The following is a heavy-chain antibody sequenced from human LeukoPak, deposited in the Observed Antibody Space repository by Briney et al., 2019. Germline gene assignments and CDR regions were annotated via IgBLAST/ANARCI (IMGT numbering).Heavy chain of an antibody. Sequence: PGGSLRLSCAASGFTFSSYAMSWVCQAPGKGLEWVSAISGSGGSTYYADSVKGRFTISRDNSKNTLYLQMNSLRAEDTAVYYCAKLGDNDILTGYYFDYWGQGTLVTVSS. CDR1: GFTFSSYA. J-gene: IGHJ4*02. V-gene: IGHV3-23*01. D-gene: IGHD3-9*01. CDR3: AKLGDNDILTGYYFDY. CDR2: ISGSGGST.